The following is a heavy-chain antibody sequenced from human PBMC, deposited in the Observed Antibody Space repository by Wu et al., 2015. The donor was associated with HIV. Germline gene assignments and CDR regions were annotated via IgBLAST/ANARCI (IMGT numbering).Heavy chain of an antibody. D-gene: IGHD5-24*01. J-gene: IGHJ6*03. CDR3: ARDGVEMATTYYYYYYMDV. CDR2: INPSGGST. Sequence: QVQXVQSGAEVKKPGASVKVSCKASGYTFTSYYMHWVRQAPGQGLEWMGIINPSGGSTSYAQKFQGRVTMTRDTSTSTVYMELSSLRSEDTAVYYCARDGVEMATTYYYYYYMDVWGKGTTVTVSS. V-gene: IGHV1-46*03. CDR1: GYTFTSYY.